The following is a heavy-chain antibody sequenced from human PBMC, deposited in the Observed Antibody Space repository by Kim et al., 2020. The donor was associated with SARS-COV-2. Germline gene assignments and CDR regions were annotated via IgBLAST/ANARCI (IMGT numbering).Heavy chain of an antibody. CDR3: ARERDFGVKPARAFDI. CDR2: LKEDANEQ. J-gene: IGHJ3*02. Sequence: GGSLRLSCAASGFTFGSYWMSWVRQAPGKGLEWVATLKEDANEQYYADSVKGRFIVSRDNPKKSLYLEMNSLRAEDTAVFYCARERDFGVKPARAFDIWGEGRMVIVSS. CDR1: GFTFGSYW. V-gene: IGHV3-7*05. D-gene: IGHD4-17*01.